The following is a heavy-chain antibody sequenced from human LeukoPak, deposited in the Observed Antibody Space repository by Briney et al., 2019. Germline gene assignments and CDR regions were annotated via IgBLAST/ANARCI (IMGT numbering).Heavy chain of an antibody. CDR3: AIRLTTSRLATATTWFDP. J-gene: IGHJ5*02. D-gene: IGHD1-1*01. CDR1: GESFDGFY. V-gene: IGHV4-34*01. CDR2: VNYIGRS. Sequence: SETLSLTCAVYGESFDGFYWNWIRQSPGKGLEWLGEVNYIGRSNYNPALESRTAISADASKRQFSLKLTSVTAADTAVYYCAIRLTTSRLATATTWFDPWGQGTLVSVSS.